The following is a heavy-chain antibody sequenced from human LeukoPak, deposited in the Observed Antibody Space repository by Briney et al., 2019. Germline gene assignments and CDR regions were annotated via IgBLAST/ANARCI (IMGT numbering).Heavy chain of an antibody. CDR2: IKQDGSEK. J-gene: IGHJ4*02. CDR1: GFTVSSYG. V-gene: IGHV3-7*01. D-gene: IGHD3-10*01. CDR3: ARLQYSFLYGSGSYGVDY. Sequence: GGSLRLSCAASGFTVSSYGMSWVRQAPGKGLEWVANIKQDGSEKYYVDSVKGRFTISRDNAKNSLYLQMNSLRAEDTAVYYCARLQYSFLYGSGSYGVDYWGQGTLVTVSS.